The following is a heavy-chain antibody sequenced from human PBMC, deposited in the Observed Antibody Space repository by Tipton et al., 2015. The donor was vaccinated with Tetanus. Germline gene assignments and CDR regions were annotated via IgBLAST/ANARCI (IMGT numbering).Heavy chain of an antibody. CDR1: GFTFSSYA. V-gene: IGHV3-74*03. J-gene: IGHJ5*02. Sequence: SLRLSCAASGFTFSSYAMSWVRQAPGKGLEWVSRISGDGSRTTYAASVKGRFTISRDNAKNTVYLQMNSLGAEDTAVYYCARALAVAGTGGFDPWGQGTLVTVSS. CDR3: ARALAVAGTGGFDP. CDR2: ISGDGSRT. D-gene: IGHD6-19*01.